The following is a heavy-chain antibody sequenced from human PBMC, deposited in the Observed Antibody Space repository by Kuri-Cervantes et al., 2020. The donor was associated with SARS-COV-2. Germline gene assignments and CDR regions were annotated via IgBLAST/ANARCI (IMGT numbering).Heavy chain of an antibody. CDR2: ISYDGSNK. J-gene: IGHJ4*02. V-gene: IGHV3-30*18. Sequence: SLKPPCPASGFTFSSYGMQWVRQAPGKGLGWVAVISYDGSNKHYADSVKGRFTISRDNSKNTLYLQMDSLRAEDASVYYCAKVPPAYFDYWGQGTLVTVSS. CDR1: GFTFSSYG. CDR3: AKVPPAYFDY.